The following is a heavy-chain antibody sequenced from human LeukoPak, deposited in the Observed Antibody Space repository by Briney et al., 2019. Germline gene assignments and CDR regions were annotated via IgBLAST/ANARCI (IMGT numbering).Heavy chain of an antibody. V-gene: IGHV3-23*01. CDR2: ISGSGRST. CDR1: RFSFSSYS. CDR3: AKDQGTYCSTTSCYAPDAFDI. J-gene: IGHJ3*02. Sequence: GGSLRLSCAASRFSFSSYSMNWVRQAPGKGLEWVSVISGSGRSTYYADSVKGRFTISRDNSKNTLYLQMNSLRAEDTAVYYCAKDQGTYCSTTSCYAPDAFDIWGQGTMVTVSS. D-gene: IGHD2-2*01.